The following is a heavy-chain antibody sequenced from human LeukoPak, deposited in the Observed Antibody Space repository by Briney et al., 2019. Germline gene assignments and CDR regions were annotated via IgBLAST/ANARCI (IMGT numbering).Heavy chain of an antibody. V-gene: IGHV1-46*01. CDR1: GYTFTTYY. CDR2: INPSGGNT. CDR3: ARDGASGPTETAMVTFDY. D-gene: IGHD5-18*01. Sequence: GASVKVSCKASGYTFTTYYMHWVRQAPGQGLEWMGIINPSGGNTNYAQKFQGGVTMSRDTSTSTVFMQLSSLKSEDTAVYYCARDGASGPTETAMVTFDYWGPGTLVTVSS. J-gene: IGHJ4*02.